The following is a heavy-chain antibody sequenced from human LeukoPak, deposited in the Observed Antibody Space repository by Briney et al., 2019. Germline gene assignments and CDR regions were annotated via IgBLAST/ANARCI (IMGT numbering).Heavy chain of an antibody. Sequence: ASVKVSCKASGYTFTSYGISWVRQAPGQGLEWMGWISAYNGNTNYAQKLQGRVTMTTDTSTSTAYMELRSLRSDDTAVYYCGRGAGTMVRGVPIDYWGQGTLVTVSS. D-gene: IGHD3-10*01. CDR1: GYTFTSYG. CDR3: GRGAGTMVRGVPIDY. V-gene: IGHV1-18*01. CDR2: ISAYNGNT. J-gene: IGHJ4*02.